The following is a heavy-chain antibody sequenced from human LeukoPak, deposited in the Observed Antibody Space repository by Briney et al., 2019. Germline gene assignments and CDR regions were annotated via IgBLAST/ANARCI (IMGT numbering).Heavy chain of an antibody. CDR1: GFNVSSNY. CDR3: ARIFSSYADY. D-gene: IGHD6-6*01. V-gene: IGHV3-53*01. J-gene: IGHJ4*02. Sequence: AGGSLRLSCAASGFNVSSNYMSWLRQAPGKGLEWVSVIYSGGSTYYADSVKGRFTISRDNSKNTLYLQMNSLRAEDTAVYYCARIFSSYADYWGQGTLVTVSS. CDR2: IYSGGST.